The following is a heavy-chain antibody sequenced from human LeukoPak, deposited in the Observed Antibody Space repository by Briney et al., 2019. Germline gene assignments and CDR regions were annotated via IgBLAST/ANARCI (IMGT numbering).Heavy chain of an antibody. D-gene: IGHD3-10*01. CDR3: FRYEETSGRFGDC. CDR2: IKSKRLNSET. CDR1: GFTFYDSA. V-gene: IGHV3-73*01. J-gene: IGHJ4*02. Sequence: QPGGSLRLSCAASGFTFYDSAIHWVRQAPGKGLEWLGRIKSKRLNSETAYAESVRGRFTIYNDDSKNTAFLEMNNLRTDDTALYYCFRYEETSGRFGDCWGQGALVTVSA.